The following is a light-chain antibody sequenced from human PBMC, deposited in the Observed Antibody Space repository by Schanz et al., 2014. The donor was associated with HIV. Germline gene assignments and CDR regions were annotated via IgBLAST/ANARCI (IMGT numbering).Light chain of an antibody. CDR2: LNSDGSH. Sequence: QLVLTQSPSASASLGASVKLTCTLSSGHSSYIIAWHQQQPGKAPRYLMNLNSDGSHRKGDGIPDRFSGSSSGAERYLTISSLQSEDEADYYCQTWGTGIRVFGGGTKLTVL. CDR1: SGHSSYI. V-gene: IGLV4-69*01. CDR3: QTWGTGIRV. J-gene: IGLJ3*02.